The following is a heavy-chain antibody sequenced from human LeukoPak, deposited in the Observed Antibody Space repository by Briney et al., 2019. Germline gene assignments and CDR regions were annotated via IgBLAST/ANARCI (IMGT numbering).Heavy chain of an antibody. J-gene: IGHJ4*02. Sequence: PGGSLRLSCAASGFTFSSYSMNWVRQAPGKGLEWVSSISSGSRYIYYADSVKGRFTISRDNAKSSLFLQMNSLGAEDTAVYYCARDGLAYCGGDCYSGMSVDYWGQGTLVTVSS. CDR3: ARDGLAYCGGDCYSGMSVDY. CDR1: GFTFSSYS. D-gene: IGHD2-21*02. CDR2: ISSGSRYI. V-gene: IGHV3-21*01.